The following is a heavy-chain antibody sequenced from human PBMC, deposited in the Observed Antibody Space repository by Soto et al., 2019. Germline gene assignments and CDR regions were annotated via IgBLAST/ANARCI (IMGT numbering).Heavy chain of an antibody. CDR2: INHSGST. CDR3: RKVVTSGIYYFDY. CDR1: GGSFSGYY. D-gene: IGHD2-21*02. Sequence: QVQLQQWGAGLLKPSETLSLTCAVYGGSFSGYYWSWIRQPPGKGLEWIGEINHSGSTNYNPSLKSRVTISVDTSKNQFSLKLSSVTAADTAVYYCRKVVTSGIYYFDYWGQGTLVTVSS. V-gene: IGHV4-34*01. J-gene: IGHJ4*02.